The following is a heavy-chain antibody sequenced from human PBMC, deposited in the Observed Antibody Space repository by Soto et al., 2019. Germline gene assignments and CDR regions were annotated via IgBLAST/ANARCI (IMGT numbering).Heavy chain of an antibody. D-gene: IGHD5-18*01. J-gene: IGHJ4*02. CDR2: INAYNGNT. Sequence: ASVKVSFKASGYTFTSYGISWVRQAPGQGLEWMGWINAYNGNTNYAQKLQGRVTMTTDTSTSTAYMELRSLRSDDTAVDYCARDVGYGLIDYWGQGTLVTVSS. V-gene: IGHV1-18*01. CDR1: GYTFTSYG. CDR3: ARDVGYGLIDY.